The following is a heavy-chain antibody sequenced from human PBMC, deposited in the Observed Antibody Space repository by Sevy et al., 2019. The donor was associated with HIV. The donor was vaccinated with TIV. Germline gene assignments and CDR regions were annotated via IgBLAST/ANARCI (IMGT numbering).Heavy chain of an antibody. Sequence: GGSLRLSCETSGFIFSDYWRRWVRQIPGKGLEWVATIKQDQSEKYYVDSVKGRFAISRDSAKKSVSLQMNGLRAEDTALYFCAREVGGFNWRPYYFDSWGQGTLVTVSS. CDR1: GFIFSDYW. D-gene: IGHD3-3*01. CDR2: IKQDQSEK. J-gene: IGHJ4*02. CDR3: AREVGGFNWRPYYFDS. V-gene: IGHV3-7*01.